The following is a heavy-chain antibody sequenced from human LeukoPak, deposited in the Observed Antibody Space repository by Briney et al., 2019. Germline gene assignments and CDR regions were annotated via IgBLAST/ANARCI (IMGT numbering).Heavy chain of an antibody. V-gene: IGHV3-21*01. CDR2: ISSSSSNI. J-gene: IGHJ5*02. CDR1: GFTFSSYS. D-gene: IGHD5-18*01. Sequence: GGSLRLSCAASGFTFSSYSMNWVRQAPGKGLEWVSSISSSSSNIYYADSVKGRFTISRDNAKNSLYLQMNSLRAEDTAVYYCARGTLVTAMGRDRVGPWGQRTLVTVSS. CDR3: ARGTLVTAMGRDRVGP.